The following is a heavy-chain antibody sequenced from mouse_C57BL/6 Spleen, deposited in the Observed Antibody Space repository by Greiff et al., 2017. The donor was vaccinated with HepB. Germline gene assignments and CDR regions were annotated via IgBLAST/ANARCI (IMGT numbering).Heavy chain of an antibody. CDR2: IYPGGGYT. CDR3: ARSPGSNLWYCDV. D-gene: IGHD1-1*01. V-gene: IGHV1-63*01. J-gene: IGHJ1*03. Sequence: VQLQQSGAELVRPGTSVKMSCKASGYTFTNYWIGWAKQRPGHGLEWIGDIYPGGGYTNYNEKFKGKATLTADKSSSTAYMQFSSLTSEDSAIYYCARSPGSNLWYCDVWGTGTTVTVSS. CDR1: GYTFTNYW.